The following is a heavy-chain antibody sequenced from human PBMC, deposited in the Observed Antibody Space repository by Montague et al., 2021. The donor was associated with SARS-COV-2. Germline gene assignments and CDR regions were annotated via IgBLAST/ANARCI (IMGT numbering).Heavy chain of an antibody. CDR2: ISDSGST. V-gene: IGHV4-59*01. CDR1: GTSITSYY. CDR3: ARGCLSDFGAGSHCYGMDV. J-gene: IGHJ6*02. D-gene: IGHD3-10*01. Sequence: SETLSLTCSVSGTSITSYYWNWIRQPPGKGLEWIGYISDSGSTNYSPSLKSRVTMSVDTSKNQMSLKLTSVTAADTAVYYCARGCLSDFGAGSHCYGMDVWGQGTTVTVSS.